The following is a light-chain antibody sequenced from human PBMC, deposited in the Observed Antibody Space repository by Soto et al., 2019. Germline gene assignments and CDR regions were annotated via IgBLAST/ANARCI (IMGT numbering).Light chain of an antibody. CDR3: QQYGGSSLYT. Sequence: EIVLTQSPGTLSLSPGERATLSCRASQSVSSSYLGWYQQKPGQAPRLLIYGASTRATGIPDRFSGSGSGTDFTPTISRLDPEDFAVYYCQQYGGSSLYTFGQGTKLEI. J-gene: IGKJ2*01. CDR1: QSVSSSY. V-gene: IGKV3-20*01. CDR2: GAS.